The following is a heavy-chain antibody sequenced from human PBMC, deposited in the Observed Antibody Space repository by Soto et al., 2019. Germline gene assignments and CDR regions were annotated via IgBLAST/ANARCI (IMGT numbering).Heavy chain of an antibody. J-gene: IGHJ4*02. V-gene: IGHV1-3*01. CDR1: GYTFTSYA. CDR2: INAGNGNT. Sequence: ASVKVSCKASGYTFTSYAMHWVRQAPGQRLEWMGWINAGNGNTKYSQKFQGRVTITRDTSASTAYMELSSLRSEDTAVYYCARRPKGSSPFDYWGQGTLVNVSS. D-gene: IGHD6-6*01. CDR3: ARRPKGSSPFDY.